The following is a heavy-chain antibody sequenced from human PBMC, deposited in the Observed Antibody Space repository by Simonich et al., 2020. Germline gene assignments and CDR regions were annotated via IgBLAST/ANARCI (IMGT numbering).Heavy chain of an antibody. V-gene: IGHV4-34*01. CDR2: INHSGRT. D-gene: IGHD6-6*01. CDR3: ARRYYSTSFDY. Sequence: QVQLQESGPGLVKPSETLSLTCAVYGGSFSGYYWSWIRQPPGKGLEWIGEINHSGRTNYNPSLKSRVTISVDTSKNQFSLKLSSVTAADTAVYYCARRYYSTSFDYWGQGTLVTVSS. J-gene: IGHJ4*02. CDR1: GGSFSGYY.